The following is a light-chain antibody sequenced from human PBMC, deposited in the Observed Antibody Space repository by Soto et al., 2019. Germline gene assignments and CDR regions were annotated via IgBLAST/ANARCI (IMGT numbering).Light chain of an antibody. CDR2: AAS. CDR1: QGIIDY. V-gene: IGKV1-27*01. J-gene: IGKJ1*01. CDR3: QKYDTAPQT. Sequence: DIQMTQSPSSLSASVGDTVTITCRASQGIIDYLAWYQQRPGKVPKHLIYAASTLQRGVPSRFSGSGAGTDFTLTISIRQPEDVGTYYCQKYDTAPQTFGQWTRVEIK.